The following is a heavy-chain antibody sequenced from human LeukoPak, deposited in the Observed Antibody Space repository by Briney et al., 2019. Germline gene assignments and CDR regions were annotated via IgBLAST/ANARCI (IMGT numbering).Heavy chain of an antibody. V-gene: IGHV4-59*08. CDR1: GGSITNYY. CDR3: ARHSYSVPHYFDY. J-gene: IGHJ4*02. CDR2: IYYNGNA. D-gene: IGHD3-10*02. Sequence: SETLSLTCTVSGGSITNYYWTWIRQPPGKELEWIAFIYYNGNAHYNPSLKSRVTISVDTSKNLFSLRVTSVTAADTAVYYCARHSYSVPHYFDYWGQGILVTVSS.